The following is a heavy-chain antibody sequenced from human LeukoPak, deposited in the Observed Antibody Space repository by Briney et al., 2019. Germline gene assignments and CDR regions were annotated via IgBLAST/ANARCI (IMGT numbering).Heavy chain of an antibody. V-gene: IGHV4-31*03. CDR2: IYYSGST. Sequence: PSQTLSLTCTVSGGSISSGGYYWSWIRQHPGKGLEWIGYIYYSGSTYYNPSLKSRVTISVGTSKNQFSLKLSSVTAADTAVYYCARDIDVVGATTFDYWGQGTLVTVSS. CDR3: ARDIDVVGATTFDY. CDR1: GGSISSGGYY. D-gene: IGHD1-26*01. J-gene: IGHJ4*02.